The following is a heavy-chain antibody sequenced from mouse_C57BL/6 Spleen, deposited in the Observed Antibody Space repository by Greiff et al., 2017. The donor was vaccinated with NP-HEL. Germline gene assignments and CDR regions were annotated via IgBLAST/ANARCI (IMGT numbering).Heavy chain of an antibody. V-gene: IGHV2-5*01. J-gene: IGHJ4*01. CDR3: ANLYGSSYHYAMDY. CDR1: GLSFTSYG. D-gene: IGHD1-1*01. CDR2: IWRGGST. Sequence: QVQLQQSGPGLVQPSQSLSITCTVSGLSFTSYGVHWVRQSPGKGLEWLGVIWRGGSTDYNAAFMSRLSITKDNSKSQVFFKMNSLQADDTAIYYCANLYGSSYHYAMDYWGQGTSVTVSS.